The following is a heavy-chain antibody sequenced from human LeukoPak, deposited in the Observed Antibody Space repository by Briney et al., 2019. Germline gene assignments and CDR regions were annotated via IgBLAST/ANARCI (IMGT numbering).Heavy chain of an antibody. CDR2: ISGTGGST. V-gene: IGHV3-23*01. D-gene: IGHD2-2*01. CDR3: STRVYCSGTSCYAPQP. Sequence: GGSLRLSCAASGFTFSSYAMSWVRQAPGKGLEWASAISGTGGSTYYADSVKGRFNISRDNSKNALYLQMNSLRAEDTAVYYCSTRVYCSGTSCYAPQPWGQGTLVTVSS. CDR1: GFTFSSYA. J-gene: IGHJ5*02.